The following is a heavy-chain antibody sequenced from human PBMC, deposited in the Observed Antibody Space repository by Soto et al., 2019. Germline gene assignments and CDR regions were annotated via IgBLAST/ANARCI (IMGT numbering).Heavy chain of an antibody. CDR3: ARHHPESSYDFYRDV. CDR1: GGSISSGGYY. CDR2: VYYTGST. J-gene: IGHJ6*03. V-gene: IGHV4-39*01. Sequence: PSETLSLTCTVFGGSISSGGYYWGWIRQPTGKGLEWIGTVYYTGSTYYNPSLRSRVAISVHTSKSQFSLHLYSVTAADTAVCCYARHHPESSYDFYRDVWGKGTPVSVSS.